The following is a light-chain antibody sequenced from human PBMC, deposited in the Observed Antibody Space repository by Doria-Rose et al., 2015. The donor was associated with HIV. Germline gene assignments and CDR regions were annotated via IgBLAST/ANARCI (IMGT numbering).Light chain of an antibody. CDR3: QQYYDTPS. CDR1: QSLLYTSKNY. Sequence: EIVLTQSPESLGMSLGERATLNCKSNQSLLYTSKNYLAWYQQKPGQPPKLLIDGPSTRQSGFPARFSGSGSGTDFTLTISSLEAEDVAVYYCQQYYDTPSFGPGTTVDIK. CDR2: GPS. V-gene: IGKV4-1*01. J-gene: IGKJ3*01.